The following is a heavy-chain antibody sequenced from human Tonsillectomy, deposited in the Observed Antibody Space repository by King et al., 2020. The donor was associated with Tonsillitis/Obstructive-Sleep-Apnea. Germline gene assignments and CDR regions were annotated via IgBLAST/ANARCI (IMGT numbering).Heavy chain of an antibody. Sequence: DVQLVESGAEVKKXGEXLKISCKGSXXXFTSXWIGWVRQXPGKXLEXMGIIYPGDSDTRYSPSFQGQVTISADKSISTAYLQWSSLKASDPAMYYCAGXXXYSXSXNWXXPWGXXTLVTV. D-gene: IGHD6-6*01. CDR3: AGXXXYSXSXNWXXP. CDR2: IYPGDSDT. V-gene: IGHV5-51*01. J-gene: IGHJ5*02. CDR1: XXXFTSXW.